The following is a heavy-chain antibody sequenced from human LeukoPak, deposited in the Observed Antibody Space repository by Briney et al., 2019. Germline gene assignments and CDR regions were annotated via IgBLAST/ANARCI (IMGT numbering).Heavy chain of an antibody. J-gene: IGHJ4*02. D-gene: IGHD6-19*01. Sequence: SETLSLTCAVYGGSFSGYYWSCIRQPPGKGLEWIGEINHGGSTNYNPSLKSRVTISVDTSKYQFSLKLSSVTAADTAVYYCARRSIAVAGIGGWGQGTLVTVSS. CDR3: ARRSIAVAGIGG. V-gene: IGHV4-34*01. CDR2: INHGGST. CDR1: GGSFSGYY.